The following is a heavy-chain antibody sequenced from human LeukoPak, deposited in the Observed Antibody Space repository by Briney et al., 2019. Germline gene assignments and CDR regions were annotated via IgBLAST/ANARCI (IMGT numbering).Heavy chain of an antibody. Sequence: GGSLRLSCAASGFTFSSYAMHWVRQAPGKGLEWVAVISYDGSNKYYADSVKGRFTISRDNSKNTLYLQMNSLRAEDTAVYYCARAPEPLYYYDSSGYYRWGQGTLVTVSS. CDR3: ARAPEPLYYYDSSGYYR. V-gene: IGHV3-30*14. CDR1: GFTFSSYA. CDR2: ISYDGSNK. J-gene: IGHJ4*02. D-gene: IGHD3-22*01.